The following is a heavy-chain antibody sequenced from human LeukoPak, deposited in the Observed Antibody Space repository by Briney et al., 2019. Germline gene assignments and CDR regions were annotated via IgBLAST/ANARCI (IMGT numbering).Heavy chain of an antibody. V-gene: IGHV1-18*01. Sequence: ASVKVSCKASGYTFTSYGISWVRQAPGQGLEWMGWISAYNGNTNYAQKLQGRVTMTTDTSTSTAYMELRSLRSDDTAVYYCANSYGSQSYPKLIVTGVDNWGQGILVSVSS. CDR2: ISAYNGNT. J-gene: IGHJ4*02. CDR1: GYTFTSYG. CDR3: ANSYGSQSYPKLIVTGVDN. D-gene: IGHD3-10*01.